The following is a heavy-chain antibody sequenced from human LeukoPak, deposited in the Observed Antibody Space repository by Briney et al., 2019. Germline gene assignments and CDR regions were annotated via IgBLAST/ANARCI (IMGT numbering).Heavy chain of an antibody. J-gene: IGHJ4*02. CDR1: GFTLSSYE. D-gene: IGHD4-23*01. CDR3: ARDYGGSSPFDY. Sequence: GSLRLSCAASGFTLSSYEMHWVRQAPGKGLEWVSYISSSDSTIYYADSVKGRFTISRDNAKNSLYLQMNSLRAEDTAVYYCARDYGGSSPFDYWGQGTLVTVSS. CDR2: ISSSDSTI. V-gene: IGHV3-48*03.